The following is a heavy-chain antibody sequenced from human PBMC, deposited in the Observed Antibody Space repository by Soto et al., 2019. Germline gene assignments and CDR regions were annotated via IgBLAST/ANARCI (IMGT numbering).Heavy chain of an antibody. D-gene: IGHD2-15*01. J-gene: IGHJ4*02. V-gene: IGHV3-23*01. Sequence: EVQLLESGGGLVQPGGSLRLSCAASGFTFSSYAMSWVRQAPGKGLEWVSAISGSGGSTYYADSVKGRFTISRDNSKNTLYLQMNSLRAEDTAVYYCAKWKKGHCSGGSCYSGLDYWGQGTLVTVSS. CDR2: ISGSGGST. CDR1: GFTFSSYA. CDR3: AKWKKGHCSGGSCYSGLDY.